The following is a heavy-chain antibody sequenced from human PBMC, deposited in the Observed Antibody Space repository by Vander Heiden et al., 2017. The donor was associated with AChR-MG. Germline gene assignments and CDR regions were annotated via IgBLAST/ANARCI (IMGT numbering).Heavy chain of an antibody. CDR2: MHNSGRA. D-gene: IGHD5-12*01. CDR1: GGSISSGGFH. V-gene: IGHV4-31*03. J-gene: IGHJ4*02. Sequence: QVQLQESGPGLVRPSQTLSLTCTVSGGSISSGGFHWGWVRQHPGKGLEWIGFMHNSGRAYYNPSLKSRVTISVDTSKNQFSLRVNSVTDADTAVYFCARDPVDGFAFFDNWGQGTLVTVSS. CDR3: ARDPVDGFAFFDN.